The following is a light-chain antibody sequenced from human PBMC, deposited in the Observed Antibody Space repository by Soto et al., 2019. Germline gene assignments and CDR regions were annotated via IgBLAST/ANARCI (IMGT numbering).Light chain of an antibody. CDR2: GVS. Sequence: EIVLTQSPATLSLSPGDRATLSFRASQSVHSDYFAWYQQKPGQPPRVILFGVSTRATAIPDRFSGSGSGTDFTLTISRLEPDDFGLYYCHQYGNSPLTFGGGTKVDIK. CDR3: HQYGNSPLT. V-gene: IGKV3-20*01. J-gene: IGKJ4*01. CDR1: QSVHSDY.